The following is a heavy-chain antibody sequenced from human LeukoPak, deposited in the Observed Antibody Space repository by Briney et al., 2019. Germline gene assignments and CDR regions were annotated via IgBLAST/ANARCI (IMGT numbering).Heavy chain of an antibody. CDR2: IYYSGRT. CDR3: ARGHIAVAHGGDY. D-gene: IGHD6-19*01. Sequence: SETLSLTCTVSGDSISTSNNYWGWVRQPPGERLEWLGSIYYSGRTYYNPSFKSRVTISVDTSKNQFSLKLSSVTAADTAVYYCARGHIAVAHGGDYWGQGTLVTVSS. J-gene: IGHJ4*02. V-gene: IGHV4-39*07. CDR1: GDSISTSNNY.